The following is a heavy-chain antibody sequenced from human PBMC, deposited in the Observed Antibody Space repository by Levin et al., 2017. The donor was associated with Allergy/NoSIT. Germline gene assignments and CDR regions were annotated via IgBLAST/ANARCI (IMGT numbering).Heavy chain of an antibody. CDR1: GFAFSSYP. V-gene: IGHV3-23*01. Sequence: PGGSLRLSCAASGFAFSSYPMTWVRQAPGKGLEWVSSVSGSGDTTYHADSVKGRFTISRDNSKNTVYLQTNSLRAEDTALYFCAKEAFGGVIVGDWFDPRGQGTMVMVSA. D-gene: IGHD3-16*02. CDR2: VSGSGDTT. CDR3: AKEAFGGVIVGDWFDP. J-gene: IGHJ5*02.